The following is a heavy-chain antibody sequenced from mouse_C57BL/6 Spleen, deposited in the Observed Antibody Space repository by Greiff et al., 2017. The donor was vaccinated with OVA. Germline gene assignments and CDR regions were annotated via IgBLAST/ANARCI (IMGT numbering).Heavy chain of an antibody. D-gene: IGHD4-1*01. J-gene: IGHJ2*01. V-gene: IGHV7-1*01. CDR3: ARDGTGTGNFDY. CDR2: SRNKANDYTT. CDR1: GFTFSDFY. Sequence: EVKLVESGGGLVQSGRSLRLSCATSGFTFSDFYMEWVRQAPGKGLEWIAASRNKANDYTTEYSASVKGRFIVSRDTSQSILYLQMNALRAEDTAIYYCARDGTGTGNFDYWGQGTTLTVSS.